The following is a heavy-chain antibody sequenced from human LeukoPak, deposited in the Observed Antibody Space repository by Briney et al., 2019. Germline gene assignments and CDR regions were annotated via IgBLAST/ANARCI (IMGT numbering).Heavy chain of an antibody. CDR3: ARSGYGSSWYVGH. CDR1: GFTFSSYW. Sequence: GGSLRLSCAASGFTFSSYWMGWVRQAPGKGLEWVANIKQDGSDKYYVDSVKGRFTISRDNAKNSLYLQMNSLRAEDTAVYYCARSGYGSSWYVGHWGQGTLVTVSS. V-gene: IGHV3-7*05. D-gene: IGHD6-13*01. CDR2: IKQDGSDK. J-gene: IGHJ1*01.